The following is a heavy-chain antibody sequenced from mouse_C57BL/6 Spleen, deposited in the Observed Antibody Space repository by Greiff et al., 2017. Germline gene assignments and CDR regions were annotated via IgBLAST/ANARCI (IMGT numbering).Heavy chain of an antibody. V-gene: IGHV14-1*01. CDR1: GFNIKDYY. Sequence: EVQLQQSGAELVRPGASVKLSCTASGFNIKDYYMHWVKQRPEQGLEWMGRIDPEDGDTEYAPKFQCKATKTADTSSNTAYLQLSCLTSEDTAVYYCTTGGLPYYFDYWGQGTTLTVSS. D-gene: IGHD2-4*01. CDR3: TTGGLPYYFDY. J-gene: IGHJ2*01. CDR2: IDPEDGDT.